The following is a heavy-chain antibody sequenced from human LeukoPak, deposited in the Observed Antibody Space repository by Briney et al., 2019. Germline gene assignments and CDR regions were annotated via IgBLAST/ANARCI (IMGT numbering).Heavy chain of an antibody. CDR2: INPSADST. J-gene: IGHJ4*02. D-gene: IGHD3-10*01. V-gene: IGHV1-46*01. CDR3: AREYYYGSGNYYNRIDY. CDR1: GYTFTSYY. Sequence: ASVKVSCKASGYTFTSYYIHWVRQAPGQGLEWMGIINPSADSTNYAQKFQGRVTMTRDTSISTAYMVLNRLRSDDTAVYYCAREYYYGSGNYYNRIDYWGQGTLVTVSS.